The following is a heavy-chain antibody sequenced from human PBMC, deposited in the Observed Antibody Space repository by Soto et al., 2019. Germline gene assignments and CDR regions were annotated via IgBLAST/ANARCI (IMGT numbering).Heavy chain of an antibody. J-gene: IGHJ4*02. CDR3: ARYSEYSGYGVPLKTFDY. V-gene: IGHV1-3*01. CDR1: GYTFTSYA. CDR2: INAGNGNT. D-gene: IGHD5-12*01. Sequence: ASVKVSCKASGYTFTSYAMHWVRQAPGQRLEWMGWINAGNGNTKYSQKFQGRVTITRDTSASTAYMELSSLRSEDTAVYYCARYSEYSGYGVPLKTFDYWGQGTLVTVSS.